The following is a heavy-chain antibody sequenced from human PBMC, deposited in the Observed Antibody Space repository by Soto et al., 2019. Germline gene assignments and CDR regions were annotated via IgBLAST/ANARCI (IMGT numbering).Heavy chain of an antibody. Sequence: QVQLVESGGGVVQPGRSLRLSCVASGFTFSSYGMHWVRQAPGKGLEWVAVIWNDGSYKYFADSVKGRFTITRDNSKNTLYMQMNSLRAEDKAVYYCERELSSSCWFDYWGQGTLVTVSS. CDR2: IWNDGSYK. J-gene: IGHJ4*02. CDR3: ERELSSSCWFDY. D-gene: IGHD6-13*01. V-gene: IGHV3-33*01. CDR1: GFTFSSYG.